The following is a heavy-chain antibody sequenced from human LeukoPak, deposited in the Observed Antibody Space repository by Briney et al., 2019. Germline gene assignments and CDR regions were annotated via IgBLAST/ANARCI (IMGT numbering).Heavy chain of an antibody. CDR3: ARGADYYDSSGYYPESY. CDR1: GGTFSSYA. CDR2: IIPILGIA. J-gene: IGHJ4*02. D-gene: IGHD3-22*01. V-gene: IGHV1-69*04. Sequence: GASVKVSCKASGGTFSSYAISWVRQAPGQGLEWMGRIIPILGIANYAQKFQGRVTITADKSTSTAYMELSSLRSEDTAVYYCARGADYYDSSGYYPESYWGQGTLVTVSS.